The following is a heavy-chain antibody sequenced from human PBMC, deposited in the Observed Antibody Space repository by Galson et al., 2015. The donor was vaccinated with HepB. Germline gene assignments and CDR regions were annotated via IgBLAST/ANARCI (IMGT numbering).Heavy chain of an antibody. Sequence: ETLSLTCTVSGGSISSYYWSWIRQPPGKGLEWIGYIYYSGSTNYNPSLKSRVTISVDTSKNQFSLKLSSVTAADTAVYYCARGSGYSGSYPGFDYWGREPWSPSPQ. D-gene: IGHD1-26*01. V-gene: IGHV4-59*01. CDR1: GGSISSYY. J-gene: IGHJ4*02. CDR2: IYYSGST. CDR3: ARGSGYSGSYPGFDY.